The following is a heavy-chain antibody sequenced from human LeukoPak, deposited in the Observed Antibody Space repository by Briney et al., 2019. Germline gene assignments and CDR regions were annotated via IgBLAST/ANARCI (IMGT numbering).Heavy chain of an antibody. CDR1: GGSISSGGYY. CDR3: ARDSRSSSWDYFDY. Sequence: SSETLSLTCTVSGGSISSGGYYWSWIRQHPGKGLEWIGYIYYSGSTYYNPSLKSRVTISVDTSKNQFSLKLSSVTAADTAVYYCARDSRSSSWDYFDYWGQGTLVTVSS. CDR2: IYYSGST. V-gene: IGHV4-31*03. J-gene: IGHJ4*02. D-gene: IGHD6-13*01.